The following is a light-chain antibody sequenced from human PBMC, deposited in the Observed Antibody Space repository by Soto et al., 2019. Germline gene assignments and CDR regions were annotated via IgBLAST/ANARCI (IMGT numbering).Light chain of an antibody. Sequence: DIQMNQSPSSLSASVGDRVTITCQASQDISNYLNWYQQKPGKAPKLLIYDASNLETGVPSRFSGSGSGTDFTFPISSLQPEDIATYYCQQYANLPPLTFGGGTKVAIK. CDR2: DAS. CDR1: QDISNY. CDR3: QQYANLPPLT. V-gene: IGKV1-33*01. J-gene: IGKJ4*01.